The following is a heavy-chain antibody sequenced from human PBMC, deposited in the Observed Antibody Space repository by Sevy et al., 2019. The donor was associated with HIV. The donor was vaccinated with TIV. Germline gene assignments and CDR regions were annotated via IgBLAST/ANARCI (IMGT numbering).Heavy chain of an antibody. V-gene: IGHV1-24*01. J-gene: IGHJ6*03. Sequence: ASVKVSCKVSGYTLTDLSMHWVRQAPGKGLEWMGGFDPEDGETIYAQKFQGRVTMTEDTSTDTAYMELSSLRSEDTAVYYCASSPFSGYDYPRPNYYYDMDVWGKGTTVTVSS. D-gene: IGHD5-12*01. CDR1: GYTLTDLS. CDR2: FDPEDGET. CDR3: ASSPFSGYDYPRPNYYYDMDV.